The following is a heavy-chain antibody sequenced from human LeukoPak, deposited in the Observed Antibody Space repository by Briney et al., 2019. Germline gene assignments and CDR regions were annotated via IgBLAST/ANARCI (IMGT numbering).Heavy chain of an antibody. J-gene: IGHJ4*02. V-gene: IGHV3-48*01. CDR2: ISSSSSTI. CDR3: ARVLHKRNYDSSVYYGY. D-gene: IGHD3-22*01. Sequence: GGSLRLSCAASGFTFSSYSMNWVRQAPGKGLEWVSYISSSSSTIYYADSVKGRFTISRDNAKNSLYLQMNSLRAKDTAVYYCARVLHKRNYDSSVYYGYWGQGTLVTVSS. CDR1: GFTFSSYS.